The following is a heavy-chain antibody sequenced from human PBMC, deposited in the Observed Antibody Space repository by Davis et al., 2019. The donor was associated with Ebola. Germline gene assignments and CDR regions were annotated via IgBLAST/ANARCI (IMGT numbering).Heavy chain of an antibody. CDR2: IYYSGST. J-gene: IGHJ6*02. CDR3: ASRQTDDEWELPLYYGMDV. Sequence: SETLSLTCAVYGGSFSGYYWSWIRQPPGKGLEWIGYIYYSGSTNYNPSLKSRVTISVDTSKNQFSLKLSSVTAEDTAVYYCASRQTDDEWELPLYYGMDVWGQGTTVTVSS. CDR1: GGSFSGYY. D-gene: IGHD1-26*01. V-gene: IGHV4-59*01.